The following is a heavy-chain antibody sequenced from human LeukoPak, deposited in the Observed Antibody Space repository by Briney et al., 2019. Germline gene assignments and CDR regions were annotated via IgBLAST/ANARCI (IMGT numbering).Heavy chain of an antibody. CDR2: ISGGGGST. Sequence: PGGSLRLSCAASGFTFSSYAMSWVRHAPGKGLEWVSVISGGGGSTYSADSVKGRFTISRDNSKNTLYLQMNSLRAEDTAVYYCVHCGGDCYPCCGMDVWGQGTTVTVSS. D-gene: IGHD2-21*02. CDR3: VHCGGDCYPCCGMDV. CDR1: GFTFSSYA. J-gene: IGHJ6*02. V-gene: IGHV3-23*01.